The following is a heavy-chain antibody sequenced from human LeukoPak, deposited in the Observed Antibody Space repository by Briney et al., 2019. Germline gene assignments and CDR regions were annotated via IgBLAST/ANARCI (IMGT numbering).Heavy chain of an antibody. CDR3: ARDTHYYGSGSPAFDF. J-gene: IGHJ3*01. D-gene: IGHD3-10*01. CDR1: GFTFSSYA. V-gene: IGHV3-23*01. Sequence: GGSLRLSCAASGFTFSSYAMSWVRQAPGKGLEWVSAISGSGGSTYYADSVKGRFTISRDNSKNSLYLQMNSLKAEDTALYYCARDTHYYGSGSPAFDFWGRGTKVTVSS. CDR2: ISGSGGST.